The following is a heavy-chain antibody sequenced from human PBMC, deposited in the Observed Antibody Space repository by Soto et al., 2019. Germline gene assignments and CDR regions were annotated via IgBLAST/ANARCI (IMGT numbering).Heavy chain of an antibody. CDR3: ARPLPDFWSGGFDP. CDR2: ISSSSTI. CDR1: GFTFSSYS. V-gene: IGHV3-48*01. D-gene: IGHD3-3*01. Sequence: GGSLRLSCAASGFTFSSYSMNWVRQAPGKGLEWVSYISSSSTIYYADSVKGRFTISRDNAKNSLYLQMNSLRAEDTAVYYCARPLPDFWSGGFDPWGQGTLVTVSS. J-gene: IGHJ5*02.